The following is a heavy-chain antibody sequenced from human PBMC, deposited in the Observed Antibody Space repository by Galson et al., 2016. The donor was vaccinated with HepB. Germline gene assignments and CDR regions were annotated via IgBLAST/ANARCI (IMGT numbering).Heavy chain of an antibody. D-gene: IGHD3-10*01. J-gene: IGHJ4*02. CDR2: IYHTGTT. Sequence: TLSLTCTVSGGSIRSDGYFWSWIRQHPGKGVEWIGYIYHTGTTHYKPSLKSRVTISVDRSNNQFSLEVNSVTAADTAVYYCARDSVQFRVSDYWGRGTLVIVSS. CDR3: ARDSVQFRVSDY. CDR1: GGSIRSDGYF. V-gene: IGHV4-31*03.